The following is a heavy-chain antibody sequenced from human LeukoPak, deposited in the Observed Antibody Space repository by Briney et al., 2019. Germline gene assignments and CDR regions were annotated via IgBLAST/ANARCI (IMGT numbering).Heavy chain of an antibody. J-gene: IGHJ6*03. CDR1: GGSISSYY. CDR2: IYSSGST. CDR3: ARGGYYYMDV. D-gene: IGHD1-26*01. Sequence: SETLSLTCRVSGGSISSYYWSWVRQPPGKGLEWIGYIYSSGSTNYNPSLKSRVTISADTSKNQFSLKLSSVTAADTAVYYCARGGYYYMDVWGKGTTVTVPS. V-gene: IGHV4-59*01.